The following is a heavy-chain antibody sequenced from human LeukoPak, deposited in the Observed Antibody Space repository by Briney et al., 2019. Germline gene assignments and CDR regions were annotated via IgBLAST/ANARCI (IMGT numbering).Heavy chain of an antibody. Sequence: SETLSLTCTVSGGSISTTGYYWAWIRQPPGKGLQWTASIYYSGSTYYNSSLKSRVTISVGTSKNQFSLKLSSMTAADTAVYYCASDKGYSNNYFDYWGQGTLVTVSS. V-gene: IGHV4-39*02. D-gene: IGHD6-13*01. J-gene: IGHJ4*02. CDR2: IYYSGST. CDR3: ASDKGYSNNYFDY. CDR1: GGSISTTGYY.